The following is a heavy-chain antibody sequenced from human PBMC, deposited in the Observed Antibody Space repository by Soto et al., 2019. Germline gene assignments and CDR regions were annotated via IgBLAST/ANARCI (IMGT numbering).Heavy chain of an antibody. CDR2: ISAYNGNT. V-gene: IGHV1-18*01. Sequence: ASVKVSCKASGYTFTSYGISWVRQAPGQGLEWMGWISAYNGNTNYAQKLQGRVTMTTDTSTSTAYMELRSLRSDDTAVYYCARVVTENPEGDYYYMDVWGKGTTVTVSS. CDR1: GYTFTSYG. CDR3: ARVVTENPEGDYYYMDV. D-gene: IGHD2-21*02. J-gene: IGHJ6*03.